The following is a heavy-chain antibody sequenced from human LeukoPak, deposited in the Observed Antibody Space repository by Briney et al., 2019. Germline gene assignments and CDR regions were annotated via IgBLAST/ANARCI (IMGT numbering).Heavy chain of an antibody. V-gene: IGHV1-2*06. Sequence: ASVKVSCKTSGYTFADYFIHWVRQAPGQGLEWMGRINVNSGGTEYQQKFQGRVTMTRDTSISTAYVEVNWLISDDTAIYYCARDVSSTPNWEFDYWGQGTLVTVSS. CDR1: GYTFADYF. CDR2: INVNSGGT. CDR3: ARDVSSTPNWEFDY. J-gene: IGHJ4*02. D-gene: IGHD1-26*01.